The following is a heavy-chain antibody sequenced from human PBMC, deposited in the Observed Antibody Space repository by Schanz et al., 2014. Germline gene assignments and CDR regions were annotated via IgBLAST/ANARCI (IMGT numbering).Heavy chain of an antibody. CDR1: GFTFSSYA. Sequence: EVQLLESGGGLVQPGGSLRLSCAASGFTFSSYAMSWVRQAPGKGLEWVANIKRDGSEKNYLDSVKGRFTISRDNAKNTLYLQMNSLRAEDTAVYYCARPALWCGDNCFDPWGQGTLVTVSS. D-gene: IGHD3-10*01. CDR2: IKRDGSEK. V-gene: IGHV3-7*01. J-gene: IGHJ5*02. CDR3: ARPALWCGDNCFDP.